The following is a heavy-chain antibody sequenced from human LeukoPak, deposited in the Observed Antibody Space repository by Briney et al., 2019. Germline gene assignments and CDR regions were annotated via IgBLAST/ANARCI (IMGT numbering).Heavy chain of an antibody. D-gene: IGHD3-22*01. Sequence: GRSLRLSCAASGFTFSSYGMHWVRQAPGKGLEWVAVIWYDGSNKYYADSVKGRFTISRDNSKNTLYLQMNSLRAEDTAVYYCAKVSNGGYYDSSGYFDYWGQGTLVTVSS. CDR3: AKVSNGGYYDSSGYFDY. J-gene: IGHJ4*02. CDR1: GFTFSSYG. V-gene: IGHV3-33*06. CDR2: IWYDGSNK.